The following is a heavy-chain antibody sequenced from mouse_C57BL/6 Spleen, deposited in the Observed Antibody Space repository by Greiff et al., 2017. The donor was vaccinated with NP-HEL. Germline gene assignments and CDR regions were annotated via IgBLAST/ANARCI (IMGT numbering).Heavy chain of an antibody. J-gene: IGHJ2*01. CDR1: GFTFSSYG. Sequence: VQLKESGGDLVKPGGSLKLSCAASGFTFSSYGMSWVRQTPDKRLEWVATISSGGSYTYYTDSVKGRFTITRDNAKNTPYLQMSSLKSEDTAMYYCARQRGDGYFSYWGQGTTLTVSS. CDR2: ISSGGSYT. V-gene: IGHV5-6*01. D-gene: IGHD2-3*01. CDR3: ARQRGDGYFSY.